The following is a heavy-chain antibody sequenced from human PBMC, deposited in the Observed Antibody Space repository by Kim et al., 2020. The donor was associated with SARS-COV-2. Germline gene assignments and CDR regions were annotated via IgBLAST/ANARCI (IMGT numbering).Heavy chain of an antibody. Sequence: ASVKVSCKTSGYSFTAYAIHWVRRAPGQRLEWMGWINAGTGNTEYSQNLQGRVTITRDTSACTAYMELSSLRSEDTAVYYCAGGGGPLKFLGWLLGYFDLWGPGTLVTVSS. CDR3: AGGGGPLKFLGWLLGYFDL. J-gene: IGHJ5*02. CDR2: INAGTGNT. D-gene: IGHD3-3*01. CDR1: GYSFTAYA. V-gene: IGHV1-3*01.